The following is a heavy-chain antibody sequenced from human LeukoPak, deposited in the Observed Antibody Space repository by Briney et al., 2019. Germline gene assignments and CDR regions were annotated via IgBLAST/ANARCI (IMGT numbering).Heavy chain of an antibody. CDR2: IYTSGST. J-gene: IGHJ4*02. D-gene: IGHD3-9*01. CDR1: GGSISSYY. Sequence: SETLSLTCSVSGGSISSYYWSWIRQPAGKGLEWIGRIYTSGSTNYNPSLKSRVTISVDTSKNQFSLKLSSVTAADTAVYYCASGLRYFDLYYWGQGTLVTVSS. CDR3: ASGLRYFDLYY. V-gene: IGHV4-4*07.